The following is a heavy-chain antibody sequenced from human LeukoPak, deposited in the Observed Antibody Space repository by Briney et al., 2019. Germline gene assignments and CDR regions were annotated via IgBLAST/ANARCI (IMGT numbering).Heavy chain of an antibody. CDR1: GFTFSTCV. Sequence: GGSLRLSCAASGFTFSTCVMLCVRQAPGMGLEYVSSIDPNGKTSYYANSVKGRFTISRDNSNNMLYLQMGSLTTEDMAVYYCAAQTTLTGAYDPWGQGTLVTVSS. V-gene: IGHV3-64*01. CDR3: AAQTTLTGAYDP. J-gene: IGHJ5*02. CDR2: IDPNGKTS. D-gene: IGHD1-20*01.